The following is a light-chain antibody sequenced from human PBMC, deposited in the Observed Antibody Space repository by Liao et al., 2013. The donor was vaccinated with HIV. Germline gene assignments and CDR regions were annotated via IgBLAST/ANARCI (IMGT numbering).Light chain of an antibody. CDR3: QAWDSSTVV. CDR1: KLGDEY. J-gene: IGLJ2*01. V-gene: IGLV3-1*01. Sequence: SYGLTQPPSVSVSPGQTASITCSGDKLGDEYASWYQQKPGQSPVVVTYQDSMRPSGIPERFSGSNSGNTATLTISGTQAMDEADYYCQAWDSSTVVFGGGTKLTVL. CDR2: QDS.